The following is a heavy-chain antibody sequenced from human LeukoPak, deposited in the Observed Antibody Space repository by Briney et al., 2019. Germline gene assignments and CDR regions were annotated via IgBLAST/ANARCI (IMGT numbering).Heavy chain of an antibody. CDR1: GFTFSSYA. D-gene: IGHD6-13*01. J-gene: IGHJ4*02. Sequence: PGGSLRLSCSASGFTFSSYAMLWVRQAPGKGLEYVSAISSNGGSTYYADSVKGRFTISRDNSKNTLYLQMSSLRAEDTAVYYCVKEVGLSHSSSSWGYFDYWGQGTLVTVSS. CDR2: ISSNGGST. CDR3: VKEVGLSHSSSSWGYFDY. V-gene: IGHV3-64D*06.